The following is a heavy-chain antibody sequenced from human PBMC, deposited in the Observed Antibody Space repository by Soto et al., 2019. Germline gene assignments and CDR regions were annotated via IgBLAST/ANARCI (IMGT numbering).Heavy chain of an antibody. J-gene: IGHJ3*02. CDR3: AKSGADSSGWYQNAFDI. V-gene: IGHV3-33*06. D-gene: IGHD6-19*01. CDR1: GFTFSSYG. CDR2: IWYDGSNK. Sequence: QVQLVESGGGVVQPGRSLRLSCAASGFTFSSYGMHWVRQAPGKGLEWVAVIWYDGSNKYYADSVKGRFTISRDNSKNTLYLQMNSLRAEDTALYYCAKSGADSSGWYQNAFDIWGQGTMVTVSS.